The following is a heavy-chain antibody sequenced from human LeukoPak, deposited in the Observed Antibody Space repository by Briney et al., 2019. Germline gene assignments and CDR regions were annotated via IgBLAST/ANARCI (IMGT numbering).Heavy chain of an antibody. CDR3: ARPGLSMDV. CDR2: IYYSGST. D-gene: IGHD3-16*02. CDR1: GGSISSSSYY. V-gene: IGHV4-39*01. J-gene: IGHJ6*04. Sequence: SETLSLTCTVSGGSISSSSYYWGWIRQPPGKGLEWIGSIYYSGSTYYNPSLKSRVTISVDTSKNQFSLKLSSVTAADTAVYYCARPGLSMDVWGKGTTVTVPS.